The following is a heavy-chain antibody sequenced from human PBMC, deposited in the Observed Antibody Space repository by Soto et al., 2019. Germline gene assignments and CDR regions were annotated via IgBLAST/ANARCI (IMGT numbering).Heavy chain of an antibody. V-gene: IGHV1-18*01. CDR1: GYTFTSYG. Sequence: ASVKVSCTASGYTFTSYGISWVRQAPGQGLEWMGWISAYNGNTNYAQKLQGRVTMTTDTSTSTAYMELRSLRSDDTAVYYCARDFDDILTGYYNPIDYWGQGTLVTVSS. CDR3: ARDFDDILTGYYNPIDY. D-gene: IGHD3-9*01. CDR2: ISAYNGNT. J-gene: IGHJ4*02.